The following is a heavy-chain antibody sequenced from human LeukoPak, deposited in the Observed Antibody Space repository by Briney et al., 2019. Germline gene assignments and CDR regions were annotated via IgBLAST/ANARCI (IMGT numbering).Heavy chain of an antibody. CDR3: ARVLRGSGSGDFDY. V-gene: IGHV4-30-4*01. Sequence: SQTLSLTCTVSGGSISSGDYYWSWIRQPPGKGLEWIGYIYYSGSTYYNPSLKSRVTISVDTSKNQFSLKLSSVTAADTAVYYCARVLRGSGSGDFDYWGQGTLVTVSS. CDR2: IYYSGST. CDR1: GGSISSGDYY. J-gene: IGHJ4*02. D-gene: IGHD3-10*01.